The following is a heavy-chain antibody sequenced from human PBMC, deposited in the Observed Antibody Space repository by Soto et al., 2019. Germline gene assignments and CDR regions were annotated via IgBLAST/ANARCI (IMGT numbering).Heavy chain of an antibody. J-gene: IGHJ3*02. Sequence: GGSLILSCAASGFTFSDYGMHWVRQAPGKGLEWVAVISYDGSNKYYADSVKGRFTISRDNSKNTLYLQMNSLRAEDTAVYYCESDSSGFLDAFDMWGQGTMVIVSS. V-gene: IGHV3-30*19. D-gene: IGHD3-22*01. CDR3: ESDSSGFLDAFDM. CDR2: ISYDGSNK. CDR1: GFTFSDYG.